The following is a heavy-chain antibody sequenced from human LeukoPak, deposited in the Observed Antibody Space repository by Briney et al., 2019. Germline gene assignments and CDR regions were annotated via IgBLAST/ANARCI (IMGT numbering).Heavy chain of an antibody. Sequence: PGGSLRLSCAASGFTFSSYGMSWVRQAPGKGLEWVSAISGSGGSTYYADSVKGRFTISRDNSKNTLYLQMNSLRAEDTAVYYCARSSRARYFDRDDAFDIWGQGTMVTVSS. V-gene: IGHV3-23*01. CDR2: ISGSGGST. CDR3: ARSSRARYFDRDDAFDI. D-gene: IGHD3-9*01. CDR1: GFTFSSYG. J-gene: IGHJ3*02.